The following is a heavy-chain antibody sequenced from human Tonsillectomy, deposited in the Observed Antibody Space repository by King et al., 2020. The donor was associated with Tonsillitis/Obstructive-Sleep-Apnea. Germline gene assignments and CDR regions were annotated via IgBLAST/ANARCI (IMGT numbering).Heavy chain of an antibody. CDR3: AREGDDAFDI. V-gene: IGHV4-59*11. CDR1: GGSISGHY. D-gene: IGHD3-16*01. J-gene: IGHJ3*02. CDR2: SYFSGSA. Sequence: QLQESGPGLVKPSETLSLTCTVSGGSISGHYWSWIRQPPGKGLEWFGYSYFSGSANYNPSLKSRVTISVDTSKNQFSLNLSSVTAADTAVYYCAREGDDAFDIWGQGTMVTVSS.